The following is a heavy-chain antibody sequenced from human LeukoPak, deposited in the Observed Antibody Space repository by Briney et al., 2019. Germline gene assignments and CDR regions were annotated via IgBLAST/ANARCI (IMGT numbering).Heavy chain of an antibody. J-gene: IGHJ4*02. V-gene: IGHV3-21*01. CDR2: ISSSSSYI. CDR3: ARGHDSSGYSH. D-gene: IGHD3-22*01. Sequence: PGGSLRRSGTTSGYTFGDEPVNWVRQAPGKGLEWVSSISSSSSYIYYADSVKGRFTISRDNAKNSLYLQMNSLRAEDTAVYYCARGHDSSGYSHWGQGTLVTVSS. CDR1: GYTFGDEP.